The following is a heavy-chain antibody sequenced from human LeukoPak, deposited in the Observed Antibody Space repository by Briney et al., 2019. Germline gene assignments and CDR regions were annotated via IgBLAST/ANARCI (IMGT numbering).Heavy chain of an antibody. Sequence: SETLSLTCTVSGGSISSYYWSWIRQPPGKGLEWIGYIYYSGSTNYNPSLKSRVTISVDTSKNQFSLKRSSVTAADTAVYYGARTKRDGYNKYFQHWGQGTLVTVSS. J-gene: IGHJ1*01. CDR3: ARTKRDGYNKYFQH. D-gene: IGHD5-24*01. V-gene: IGHV4-59*08. CDR2: IYYSGST. CDR1: GGSISSYY.